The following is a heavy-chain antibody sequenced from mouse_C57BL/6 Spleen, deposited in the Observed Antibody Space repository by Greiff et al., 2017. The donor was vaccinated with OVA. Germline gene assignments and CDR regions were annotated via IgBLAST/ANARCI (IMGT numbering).Heavy chain of an antibody. CDR2: INPNYGTT. D-gene: IGHD1-1*01. Sequence: EVQLQQSGPELVKPGASVKISCKASGYSFTDYNMNWVKQSNGKSLEWIGVINPNYGTTSYNQKFKGKATLTVDQSSSTAYMQRNSLTSEDSAVYYCAMGTTVVAEYYFDYWGQGTTLTVSS. CDR3: AMGTTVVAEYYFDY. CDR1: GYSFTDYN. V-gene: IGHV1-39*01. J-gene: IGHJ2*01.